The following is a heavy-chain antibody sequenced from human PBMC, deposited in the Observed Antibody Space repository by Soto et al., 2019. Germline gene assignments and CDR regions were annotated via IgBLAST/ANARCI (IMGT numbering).Heavy chain of an antibody. V-gene: IGHV3-30-3*01. CDR3: ARDYVGNWHLDH. D-gene: IGHD1-26*01. J-gene: IGHJ2*01. Sequence: QVVLVESGGGVVQPGRSLRLSCAASGFIFSNYAMHWVRQAPGKGLEWVALISFDASNKDYADSVKGRFTISRDTSKNTLFLQMNSLRPEDTAMYYCARDYVGNWHLDHWGRGTLVTFSS. CDR1: GFIFSNYA. CDR2: ISFDASNK.